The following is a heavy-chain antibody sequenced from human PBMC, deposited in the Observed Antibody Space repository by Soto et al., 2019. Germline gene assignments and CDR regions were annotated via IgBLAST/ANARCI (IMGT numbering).Heavy chain of an antibody. V-gene: IGHV3-30*18. CDR3: AKVFAPYGDSIFDY. J-gene: IGHJ4*02. D-gene: IGHD4-17*01. CDR1: GFTFSSYG. CDR2: ISYDGSNK. Sequence: GGSLRLSCAASGFTFSSYGMHWVRQAPGKGLEWVAVISYDGSNKYYADSVKGRFTISRDNSKNTLFLQMNSLGAADTAVFYCAKVFAPYGDSIFDYWAQGTLVTVSS.